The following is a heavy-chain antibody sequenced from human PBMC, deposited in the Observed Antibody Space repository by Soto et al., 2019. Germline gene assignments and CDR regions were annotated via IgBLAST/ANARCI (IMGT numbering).Heavy chain of an antibody. CDR2: VGGSDTDK. V-gene: IGHV3-23*01. CDR3: AKDATAVNGVWDPFDM. CDR1: GFTFSAYA. Sequence: ELQLLESGGGVVQPGWSLRLSCAASGFTFSAYAMSWVRQAPGKGLQWVSGVGGSDTDKHYADSVRGRFTVSRDNSKNTLYLQMNSLRADDTAVYYCAKDATAVNGVWDPFDMWGQGTEVTVSS. J-gene: IGHJ3*02. D-gene: IGHD2-8*01.